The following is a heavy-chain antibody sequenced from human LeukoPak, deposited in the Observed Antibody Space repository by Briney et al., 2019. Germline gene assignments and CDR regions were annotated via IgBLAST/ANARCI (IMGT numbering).Heavy chain of an antibody. Sequence: GGSLRLSCAASGFTFSNYAMSWVRQAPGKGLEWVASIRGSGGSTYYADSVKGQFTISRDNSKNTLYLQMNSLRAEDTAVYYCAKEEWLLAVYFDYWAQGTLVTVSS. D-gene: IGHD3-3*01. J-gene: IGHJ4*02. CDR3: AKEEWLLAVYFDY. V-gene: IGHV3-23*01. CDR1: GFTFSNYA. CDR2: IRGSGGST.